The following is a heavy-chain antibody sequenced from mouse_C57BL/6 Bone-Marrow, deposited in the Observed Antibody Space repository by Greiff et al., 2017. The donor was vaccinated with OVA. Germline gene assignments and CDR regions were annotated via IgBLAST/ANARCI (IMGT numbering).Heavy chain of an antibody. CDR1: GYTFTNYW. Sequence: VKLQESGAELVRPGTSVKMSCKASGYTFTNYWIGWAKQRPGHGLEWIGEIYPGGGYTNYNEKFKGKATLTADKSSSTAYMQFSSLTSEDSAIYYCARARYYGSSLYYFDYWGQGTTLTVSS. V-gene: IGHV1-63*01. D-gene: IGHD1-1*01. CDR3: ARARYYGSSLYYFDY. J-gene: IGHJ2*01. CDR2: IYPGGGYT.